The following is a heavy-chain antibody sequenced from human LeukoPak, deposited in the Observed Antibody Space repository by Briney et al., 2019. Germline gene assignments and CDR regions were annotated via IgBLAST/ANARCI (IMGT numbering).Heavy chain of an antibody. CDR1: GVTFSNYN. CDR3: ARDPSLYDDYNYFGY. V-gene: IGHV3-48*02. D-gene: IGHD4-17*01. J-gene: IGHJ4*02. Sequence: GGSLRLSCAASGVTFSNYNMNWVRQAPGKGLEWVSYISSSSSTICYADSVKGRFTISRDTAKNSLYLQMSSLGDEDTAVYYCARDPSLYDDYNYFGYWGLGTLVTVSS. CDR2: ISSSSSTI.